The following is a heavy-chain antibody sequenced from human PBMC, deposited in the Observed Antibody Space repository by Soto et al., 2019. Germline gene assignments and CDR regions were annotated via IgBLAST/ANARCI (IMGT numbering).Heavy chain of an antibody. CDR3: VKDDCGYSFDY. CDR2: INQGGSEK. J-gene: IGHJ4*02. CDR1: GFTFSNYW. Sequence: GGSLRLSCAASGFTFSNYWKSWVRQAPGKGLEWVAKINQGGSEKWSADSVKGRFTISRDNAKNSLYLQLNSLGAEDTAVYYCVKDDCGYSFDYWGQGTLVTVSS. D-gene: IGHD5-12*01. V-gene: IGHV3-7*03.